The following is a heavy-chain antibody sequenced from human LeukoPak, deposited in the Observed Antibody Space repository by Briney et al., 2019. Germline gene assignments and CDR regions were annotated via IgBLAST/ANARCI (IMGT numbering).Heavy chain of an antibody. D-gene: IGHD6-13*01. CDR1: GYTFSDYY. Sequence: ASVKVSCKASGYTFSDYYMHWLRQAPGQGLEWIGWINPNSGGTKYAQKFQGRVTMTRDTSISTAYIEVSRLRSDDTAVYYCMREVGSINWYAYWGQGTLVTVSS. V-gene: IGHV1-2*02. J-gene: IGHJ5*01. CDR3: MREVGSINWYAY. CDR2: INPNSGGT.